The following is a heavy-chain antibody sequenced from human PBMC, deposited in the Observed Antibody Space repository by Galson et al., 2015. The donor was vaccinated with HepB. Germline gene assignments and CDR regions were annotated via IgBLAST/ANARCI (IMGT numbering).Heavy chain of an antibody. J-gene: IGHJ4*02. V-gene: IGHV3-23*01. CDR3: AKDGRAYFGVLTGAWVPSHFDY. Sequence: SLRLSCAASGFTFSTYAMSWVRQAPGKGLEWVSLITTSAGSTYYSDSVKGRFTISRDNSKNTLYLHMNSLRAEDTAVYYCAKDGRAYFGVLTGAWVPSHFDYWGQGTLVTVSS. D-gene: IGHD3-9*01. CDR2: ITTSAGST. CDR1: GFTFSTYA.